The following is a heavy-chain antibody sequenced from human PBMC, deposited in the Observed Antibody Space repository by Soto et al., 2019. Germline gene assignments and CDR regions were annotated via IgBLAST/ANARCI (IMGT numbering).Heavy chain of an antibody. CDR2: IYYSGST. CDR1: GGSISSSSYY. J-gene: IGHJ3*02. V-gene: IGHV4-39*01. Sequence: PSETLSLTCTVSGGSISSSSYYWGWIRQPPGKGLEWIGSIYYSGSTYYNPSLKSRVTISVDTPKNQFSLKLSSVTAADTAVYYCARNLLWFGNGAFDIWGQGTMVT. CDR3: ARNLLWFGNGAFDI. D-gene: IGHD3-10*01.